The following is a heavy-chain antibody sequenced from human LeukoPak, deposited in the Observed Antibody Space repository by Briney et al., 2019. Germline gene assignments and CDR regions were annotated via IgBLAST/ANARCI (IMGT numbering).Heavy chain of an antibody. D-gene: IGHD2-15*01. CDR1: GYMFTNSG. J-gene: IGHJ4*02. CDR2: NSAYNGNT. V-gene: IGHV1-18*01. Sequence: EASVTVSFKVSGYMFTNSGITWVRQAPGQGLERMGWNSAYNGNTYHAQKFQGRVTLTTDTSTSTAYMELRSLRSDDTAVYYCVRDCSGGSGGSCYFDYWGQGTLVTVSS. CDR3: VRDCSGGSGGSCYFDY.